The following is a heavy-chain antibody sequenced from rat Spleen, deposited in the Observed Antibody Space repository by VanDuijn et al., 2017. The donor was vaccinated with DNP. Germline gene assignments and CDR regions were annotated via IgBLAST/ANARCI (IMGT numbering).Heavy chain of an antibody. D-gene: IGHD1-4*01. J-gene: IGHJ4*01. CDR3: AEEPGLGDAMDA. CDR2: MWNDGDT. CDR1: GFSLTNSH. V-gene: IGHV2-32*01. Sequence: QVQLKESGPGLVQPSQTLSLTCTVSGFSLTNSHVHWVRQPPGDGLEWMGVMWNDGDTSYNSTLKSRLSISRDTSKSQVFLKMHSLQTEDTATYYCAEEPGLGDAMDAWGQGISVTVSS.